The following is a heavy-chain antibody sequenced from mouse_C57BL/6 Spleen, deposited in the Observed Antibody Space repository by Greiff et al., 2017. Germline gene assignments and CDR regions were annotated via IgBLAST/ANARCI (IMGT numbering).Heavy chain of an antibody. V-gene: IGHV5-4*03. CDR1: GFTFSSYA. J-gene: IGHJ2*01. CDR3: ARGEGEYGYDGYYFDY. D-gene: IGHD2-2*01. Sequence: EVKLMESGGGLVKPGGSLKLSCAASGFTFSSYAMSWVRQTPEKRLEWVATISDGGSYTYYPDNVKGRFTISRDNAKNNLYLQMSHLKYEDTAMYYGARGEGEYGYDGYYFDYWGQGTTLTVSA. CDR2: ISDGGSYT.